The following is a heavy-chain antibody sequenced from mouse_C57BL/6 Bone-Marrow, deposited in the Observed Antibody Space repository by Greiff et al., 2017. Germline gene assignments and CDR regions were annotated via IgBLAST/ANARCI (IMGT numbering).Heavy chain of an antibody. CDR2: SRNKANDYTT. J-gene: IGHJ1*03. CDR3: ARASFITTVVDWYFDV. V-gene: IGHV7-1*01. Sequence: EVMLVESGGGLVQSGRSLRLSCATSGFTFSDFYMEWVRQAPGKGLEWIAASRNKANDYTTEYSASVKGRFIVSRDTSQSILYLQMNALRAEDTAIYYCARASFITTVVDWYFDVWGTGTTVTVSS. D-gene: IGHD1-1*01. CDR1: GFTFSDFY.